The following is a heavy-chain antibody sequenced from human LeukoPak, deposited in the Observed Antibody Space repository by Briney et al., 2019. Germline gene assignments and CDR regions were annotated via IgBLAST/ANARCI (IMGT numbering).Heavy chain of an antibody. D-gene: IGHD3-3*01. J-gene: IGHJ4*02. CDR1: GFTFSSYA. V-gene: IGHV3-30*04. Sequence: GGSLRLSCAASGFTFSSYAMHWVRQAPGKGLEWVAVISYDGSNKYYADSVKGRFTISRDNSKNTLYLQMNSLRAEDTAVYYCAKGKDYDFWSALFDYWGQGTLVTVSS. CDR2: ISYDGSNK. CDR3: AKGKDYDFWSALFDY.